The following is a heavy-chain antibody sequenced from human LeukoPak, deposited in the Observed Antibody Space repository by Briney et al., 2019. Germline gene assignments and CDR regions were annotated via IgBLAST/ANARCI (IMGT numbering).Heavy chain of an antibody. V-gene: IGHV3-23*01. CDR1: GFTFSSYA. CDR2: ISGSGGST. Sequence: GGSLRLSCAASGFTFSSYAMSWVRQAPGKGLEWVSAISGSGGSTYYADSVKGRFTIARDNSKNTLYLQMNSLRAEDPAVYYCARDALYDSSGYYRVDAFDIWGQGTMVTVSS. CDR3: ARDALYDSSGYYRVDAFDI. D-gene: IGHD3-22*01. J-gene: IGHJ3*02.